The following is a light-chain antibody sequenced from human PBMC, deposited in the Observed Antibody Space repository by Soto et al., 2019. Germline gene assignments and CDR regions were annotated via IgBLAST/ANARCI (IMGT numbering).Light chain of an antibody. CDR2: GAS. CDR1: QTVGGNY. Sequence: EIVLTQSPGTLSLSPGERATLSCRASQTVGGNYLAWYQHKPGQAPRLLMYGASSRATGIPDRFTGSGSGTDFTLTISRLEPVDFAVYYCQQYATSLTRTFGQGTKVDIK. CDR3: QQYATSLTRT. V-gene: IGKV3-20*01. J-gene: IGKJ1*01.